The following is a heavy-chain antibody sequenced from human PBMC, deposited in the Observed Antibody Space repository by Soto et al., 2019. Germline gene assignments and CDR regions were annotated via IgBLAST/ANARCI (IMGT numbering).Heavy chain of an antibody. CDR3: ARGHSVVQPTGWFDP. V-gene: IGHV4-4*02. Sequence: QVQLKESGPGLVKPSGTLSLTCAVSSGSISSTNWWSWVRQPPGKGLEWIGEIYHSGSSNYNPSLESRVTISADKSKNQFSLKLSSVTAADTAVYYCARGHSVVQPTGWFDPWGQGILVIVSS. CDR1: SGSISSTNW. D-gene: IGHD2-15*01. CDR2: IYHSGSS. J-gene: IGHJ5*02.